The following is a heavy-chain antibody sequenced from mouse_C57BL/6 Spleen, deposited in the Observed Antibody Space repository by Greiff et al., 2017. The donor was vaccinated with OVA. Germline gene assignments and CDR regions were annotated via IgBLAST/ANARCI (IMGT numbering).Heavy chain of an antibody. V-gene: IGHV1-15*01. CDR1: GYTFTDYE. D-gene: IGHD1-1*01. J-gene: IGHJ2*01. CDR3: TRGDLTVVAPYYFGY. Sequence: QVQLQQSGAELVRPGASVTLSCKASGYTFTDYEMHWVKQTPVHGLEWIGAIDPETGGTAYNQKFKGKAILTADKSSSTAYMVLRSLTSEDSAVYYCTRGDLTVVAPYYFGYWGPGTTLTVSS. CDR2: IDPETGGT.